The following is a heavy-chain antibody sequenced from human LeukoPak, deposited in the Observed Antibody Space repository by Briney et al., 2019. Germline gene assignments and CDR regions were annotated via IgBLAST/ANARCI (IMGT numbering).Heavy chain of an antibody. J-gene: IGHJ4*02. CDR3: ASGGGSYQQVDY. V-gene: IGHV4-59*01. D-gene: IGHD2-2*01. Sequence: PSETLSLTCTVSGGSIRSYYWSWIRQPPGKGLEWIGYIYYSGSTNYNPSLKSRVTISVDTSKNQFSLKLSSVTAADTAVYYCASGGGSYQQVDYWGQGTLVTVSS. CDR1: GGSIRSYY. CDR2: IYYSGST.